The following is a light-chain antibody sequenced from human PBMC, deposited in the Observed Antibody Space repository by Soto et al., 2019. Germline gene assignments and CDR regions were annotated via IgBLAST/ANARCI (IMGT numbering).Light chain of an antibody. Sequence: EIVLTQSPATLSLSPGERASLSCRASQSVSSNLAWYQQKPGQAPRLLIYDASNRATGSPARFSGSGSATDFTLTISSLEPEDFAVYYCQHRGNWPPITFGQGTRLEMK. CDR1: QSVSSN. CDR3: QHRGNWPPIT. J-gene: IGKJ5*01. V-gene: IGKV3-11*01. CDR2: DAS.